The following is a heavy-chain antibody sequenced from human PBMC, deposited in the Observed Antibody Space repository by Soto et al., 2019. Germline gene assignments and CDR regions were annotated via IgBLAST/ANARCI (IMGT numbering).Heavy chain of an antibody. CDR2: IIPIFGTA. Sequence: GASVKVSCKASGGTFSSYAISWVRQAPGQGLEWMGGIIPIFGTANYAQKFQGRVTIAADESTSTAYMELSSLRSEDTAVYYCARGAYYYDSSGLPRYMYYFDYWGQGTLVTVSS. CDR1: GGTFSSYA. D-gene: IGHD3-22*01. V-gene: IGHV1-69*13. J-gene: IGHJ4*02. CDR3: ARGAYYYDSSGLPRYMYYFDY.